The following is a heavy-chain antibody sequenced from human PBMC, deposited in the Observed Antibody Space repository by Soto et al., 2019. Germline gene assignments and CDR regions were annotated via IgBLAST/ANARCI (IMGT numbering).Heavy chain of an antibody. CDR1: GGTFSSYA. V-gene: IGHV1-69*05. J-gene: IGHJ6*02. D-gene: IGHD2-2*01. CDR2: IIPIFGTA. Sequence: QVQLVQSGAEVKKPGSSVKVSCKASGGTFSSYAISWVRQAPGQGLEWMGGIIPIFGTANYAQKFQGRVTRTXXXSXXTAYMELSSLRSEETAVYYCARHVPAAGHYYGMNVWGQGTTVTVSS. CDR3: ARHVPAAGHYYGMNV.